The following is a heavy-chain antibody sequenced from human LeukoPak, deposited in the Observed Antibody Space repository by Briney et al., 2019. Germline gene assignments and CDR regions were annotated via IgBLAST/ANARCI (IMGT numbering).Heavy chain of an antibody. CDR1: GGSVSSGSYY. CDR3: ARDSYDAAAGY. V-gene: IGHV4-61*01. CDR2: IYYSGST. J-gene: IGHJ4*02. Sequence: SETLSLTCTGSGGSVSSGSYYWSWIRQPPGKGLEWIGYIYYSGSTNYNPSLKSRVTISVDTSKNQFSLKLSSVTAADTAVYYCARDSYDAAAGYWGQGTLVTVSS. D-gene: IGHD6-13*01.